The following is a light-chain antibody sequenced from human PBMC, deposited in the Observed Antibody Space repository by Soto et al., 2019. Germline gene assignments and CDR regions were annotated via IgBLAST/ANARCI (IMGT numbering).Light chain of an antibody. V-gene: IGLV2-8*01. CDR3: SSFAGGGNPVL. J-gene: IGLJ2*01. CDR2: EVT. Sequence: QSVLTQPPSASGSLGQSVTISCTGTSSDVGGYNYFSWHQQHPGKAPKVMIYEVTKRPPGVPDRFSGSKSGNTASLTVSGLQAEDEADYYCSSFAGGGNPVLLGGGTKLTVL. CDR1: SSDVGGYNY.